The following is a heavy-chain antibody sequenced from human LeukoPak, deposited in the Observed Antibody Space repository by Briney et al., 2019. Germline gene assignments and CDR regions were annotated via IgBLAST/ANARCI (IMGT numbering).Heavy chain of an antibody. CDR3: ARDKRNLGYYYDSSGSFDY. CDR1: GGSISSSSYY. J-gene: IGHJ4*02. D-gene: IGHD3-22*01. Sequence: PSETLSLTCTVSGGSISSSSYYWGWIRQPPGKGLEWIGSIYYSWSTYYNPSLKSRVTISVDTSKNQFSLKLSSVTAADTAVYYCARDKRNLGYYYDSSGSFDYWGQGTLVTVSS. CDR2: IYYSWST. V-gene: IGHV4-39*07.